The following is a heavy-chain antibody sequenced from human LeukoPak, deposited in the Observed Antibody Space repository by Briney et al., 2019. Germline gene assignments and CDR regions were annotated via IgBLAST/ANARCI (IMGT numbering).Heavy chain of an antibody. J-gene: IGHJ6*03. D-gene: IGHD3-3*01. V-gene: IGHV3-7*01. CDR3: ARDTGLRFLEWLGYMDV. Sequence: GGSLRLSCADSGFTFSSYWMSWVRQAPGKGLEWVANIKQDGSEKDYVDSVKGRFTISRDNAKNSLYLQMNSLRVEDTAVYYCARDTGLRFLEWLGYMDVWGKGTTVTVSS. CDR1: GFTFSSYW. CDR2: IKQDGSEK.